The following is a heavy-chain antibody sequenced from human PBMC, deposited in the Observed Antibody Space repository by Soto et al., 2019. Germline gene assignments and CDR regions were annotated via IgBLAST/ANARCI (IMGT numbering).Heavy chain of an antibody. CDR3: ARDPMSYDTSPKMDTISDY. V-gene: IGHV4-34*01. J-gene: IGHJ4*02. D-gene: IGHD5-12*01. CDR1: GGSFSGYY. CDR2: INHSGST. Sequence: PSETLSLTCAVYGGSFSGYYWSWIRQPPGKGLEWIGEINHSGSTNYNPSLKSRVTISVDTSKNQFSLELSSVTAADTAVYYCARDPMSYDTSPKMDTISDYWGQGTLVTVSS.